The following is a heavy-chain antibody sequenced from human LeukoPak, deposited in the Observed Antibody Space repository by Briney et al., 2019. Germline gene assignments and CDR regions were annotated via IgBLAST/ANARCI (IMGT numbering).Heavy chain of an antibody. J-gene: IGHJ4*02. CDR2: INPNNGDT. V-gene: IGHV1-2*02. Sequence: ASVTVSCRASGYTFIAYYIHWVRQAPGQGLEWMGWINPNNGDTNYAQRFQGRVTMTRDTSSNTAYMELTWLRSDDTAVYYCARTMYGVVSNCFDYWGQGTLVTVSS. D-gene: IGHD3-3*01. CDR1: GYTFIAYY. CDR3: ARTMYGVVSNCFDY.